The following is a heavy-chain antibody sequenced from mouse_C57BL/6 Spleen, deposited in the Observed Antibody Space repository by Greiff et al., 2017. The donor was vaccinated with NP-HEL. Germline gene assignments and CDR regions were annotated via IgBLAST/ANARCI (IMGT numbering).Heavy chain of an antibody. V-gene: IGHV5-16*01. CDR1: GFTFSDYY. CDR2: INYDGSST. Sequence: EVHLVESEGGLVQPGSSMKLSCTASGFTFSDYYMAWVRQVPEKGLEWVANINYDGSSTYYLDSLKSRFIISRDNAKNILYLQMSSLKSEDTATYYCARASTTVVYFDYWGQGTTLTVSS. J-gene: IGHJ2*01. D-gene: IGHD1-1*01. CDR3: ARASTTVVYFDY.